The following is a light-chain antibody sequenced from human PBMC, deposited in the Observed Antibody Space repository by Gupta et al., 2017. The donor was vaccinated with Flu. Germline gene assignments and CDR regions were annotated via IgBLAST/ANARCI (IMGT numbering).Light chain of an antibody. CDR2: DTS. Sequence: EIVLTQSPATLSLSPGERATLSCRASQSVSSYLAWYQQKPGQAPRLLIYDTSTRATGILARFSGSGFRTDFTLTISSLEPEDFAVYYCQQRTNGPPALTFGGGTKVEIK. J-gene: IGKJ4*01. V-gene: IGKV3-11*01. CDR3: QQRTNGPPALT. CDR1: QSVSSY.